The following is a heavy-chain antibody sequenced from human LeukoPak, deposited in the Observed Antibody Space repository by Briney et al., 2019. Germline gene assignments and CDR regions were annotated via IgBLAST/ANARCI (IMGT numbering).Heavy chain of an antibody. D-gene: IGHD3-3*01. V-gene: IGHV4-30-2*01. Sequence: SETLSLTCTVSGGSISSGGYYWSWIRQPPGKGLEWIGYIYHSGSTYYNPSLKSRVTISVDRSKNQFSLKLSSVTAADTAVYYCAVVNDFWSGFTFDPWGQGTLVTVSS. CDR3: AVVNDFWSGFTFDP. CDR1: GGSISSGGYY. CDR2: IYHSGST. J-gene: IGHJ5*02.